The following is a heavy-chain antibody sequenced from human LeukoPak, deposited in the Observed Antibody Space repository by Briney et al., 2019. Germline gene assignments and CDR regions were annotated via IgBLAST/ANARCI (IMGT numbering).Heavy chain of an antibody. J-gene: IGHJ4*02. V-gene: IGHV3-23*01. CDR2: ISGSGGST. CDR1: GFTFSSYA. CDR3: AKDADPRPFYFDY. Sequence: PGAPLRLSCAASGFTFSSYAMRWVRQAPGKGLEWVSEISGSGGSTYYADSVKGRLTISRDNSKNTLYLQMNSLRVEDTAVYYCAKDADPRPFYFDYWGQGILVTVSS.